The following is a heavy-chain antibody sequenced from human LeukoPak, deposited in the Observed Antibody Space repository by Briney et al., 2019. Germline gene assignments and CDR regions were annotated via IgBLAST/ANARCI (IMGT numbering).Heavy chain of an antibody. CDR2: IIPILGIA. CDR1: GYTFTSYG. CDR3: ARDPAPPYYDSSGSYDAFDI. D-gene: IGHD3-22*01. V-gene: IGHV1-69*04. J-gene: IGHJ3*02. Sequence: SVKVSCKASGYTFTSYGISWVRQAPGQGLEWMGRIIPILGIANYAQKFQGRVTITADKSTSTAYMELSSLRSEDTAVYYCARDPAPPYYDSSGSYDAFDIWGQGTMVTVSS.